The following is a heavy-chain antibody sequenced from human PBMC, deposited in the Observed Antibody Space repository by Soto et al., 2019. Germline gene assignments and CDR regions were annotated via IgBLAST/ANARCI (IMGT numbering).Heavy chain of an antibody. V-gene: IGHV3-21*01. J-gene: IGHJ6*04. Sequence: EVQLVESGGGLVKPGGSLRLSCAASGFSFSDYSMNWVRQAPGKGLEWVSSISGSSSYIYYADSMKGRVTVARDNAEESLYLPMNSLIAEETAVYYGARAGDYCSRTGCHDYYDSRDVWGKGTPVTVSS. CDR1: GFSFSDYS. CDR2: ISGSSSYI. CDR3: ARAGDYCSRTGCHDYYDSRDV. D-gene: IGHD2-2*01.